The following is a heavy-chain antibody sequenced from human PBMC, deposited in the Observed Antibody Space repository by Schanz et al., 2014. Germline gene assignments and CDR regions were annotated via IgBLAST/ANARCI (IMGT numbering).Heavy chain of an antibody. J-gene: IGHJ5*02. CDR3: ARQYSGWSRFDP. Sequence: QVQLQESGPGLVKPSETLSLTCSVSGGSIRTYFWAWIRQPPGKGLEWIGFIYYSGSTNYNPSLKSRVPISVDMSKTQSPQTLNSVTAADTGVYYCARQYSGWSRFDPWGQGIRVTVSS. D-gene: IGHD6-19*01. CDR1: GGSIRTYF. V-gene: IGHV4-59*08. CDR2: IYYSGST.